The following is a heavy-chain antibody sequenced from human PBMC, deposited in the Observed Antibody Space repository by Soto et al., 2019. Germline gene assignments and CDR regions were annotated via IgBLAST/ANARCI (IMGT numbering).Heavy chain of an antibody. J-gene: IGHJ5*02. CDR3: ARQVIAAAVGWFDP. Sequence: QVQLVQSGAEVKKPGASVKVSCKASGYTFTSYAMHWVRQAPGQRLEWMGWINAGNGNTKYSQKFQGRVNITRDTSASTAYSELSSMRSEDTAVYYCARQVIAAAVGWFDPCGQGTLVTVSS. V-gene: IGHV1-3*01. CDR2: INAGNGNT. CDR1: GYTFTSYA. D-gene: IGHD6-13*01.